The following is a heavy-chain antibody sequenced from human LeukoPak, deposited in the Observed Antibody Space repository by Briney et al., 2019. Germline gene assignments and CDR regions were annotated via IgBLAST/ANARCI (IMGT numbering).Heavy chain of an antibody. CDR3: ASLVDTAMVTEDDAFDI. V-gene: IGHV1-69*04. CDR2: IIPILGIA. CDR1: VGTFSSYA. D-gene: IGHD5-18*01. J-gene: IGHJ3*02. Sequence: GASVKVSCKASVGTFSSYAISWVRQAPGQGLEWMGRIIPILGIANYAQKFQGRVTITADKSTSTAYMELSSLRSEDTAVYYCASLVDTAMVTEDDAFDIWGQGTMVTVSS.